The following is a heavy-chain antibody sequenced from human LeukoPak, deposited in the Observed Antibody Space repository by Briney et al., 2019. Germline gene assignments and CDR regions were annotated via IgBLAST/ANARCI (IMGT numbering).Heavy chain of an antibody. CDR1: GFTFSSYA. CDR3: AKDSSMVRGVITDFDY. D-gene: IGHD3-10*01. Sequence: GGSLRLSCAASGFTFSSYAMSWVRQAPGKGLEWVSAISGSGGSTYYADSVKGRFTISRDNSKNTLYLQMNSLRAEDTAVYYCAKDSSMVRGVITDFDYWDQGTLVTVSS. V-gene: IGHV3-23*01. J-gene: IGHJ4*02. CDR2: ISGSGGST.